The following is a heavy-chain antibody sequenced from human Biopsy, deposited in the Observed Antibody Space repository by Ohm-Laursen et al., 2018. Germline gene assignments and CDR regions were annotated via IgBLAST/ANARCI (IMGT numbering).Heavy chain of an antibody. J-gene: IGHJ4*02. CDR1: GFTFTNYA. CDR2: IDSSAAST. D-gene: IGHD4-17*01. CDR3: ASDLNGDPSAFDY. V-gene: IGHV3-23*01. Sequence: SLRFSCAASGFTFTNYAMNWVRQAPGKGLDWVSSIDSSAASTFYADSVKGRFTISRDNSKNTLFLQMNSLRAADTAIYYCASDLNGDPSAFDYWGQGTPVTVSS.